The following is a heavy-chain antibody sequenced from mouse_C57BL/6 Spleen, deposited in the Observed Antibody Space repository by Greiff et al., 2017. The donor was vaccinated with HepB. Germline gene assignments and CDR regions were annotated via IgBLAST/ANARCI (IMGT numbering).Heavy chain of an antibody. CDR3: ARSNRPYDGQGYFDV. D-gene: IGHD2-3*01. J-gene: IGHJ1*03. CDR1: GYTFTTYP. CDR2: FHPYNDDT. V-gene: IGHV1-47*01. Sequence: VQLQESGAELVKPGASVKMSCKASGYTFTTYPIEWMKQNHGKSLEWIGNFHPYNDDTKYNEKFKGKATLTVEKSSSTVYLELSRLTSDDSAVYYCARSNRPYDGQGYFDVWGTGTTVTVSS.